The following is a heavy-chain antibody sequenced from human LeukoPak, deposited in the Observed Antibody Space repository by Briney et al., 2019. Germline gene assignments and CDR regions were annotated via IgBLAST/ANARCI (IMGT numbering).Heavy chain of an antibody. J-gene: IGHJ6*02. CDR3: ARLGYGMDV. Sequence: PSETLSLTCTVSGGSISSYYWSWIRQPPGKGLEWIGHIYYSGSTNYNPSLKSRVTISVDTSKNQFSLKLSSVTAADTAVYYCARLGYGMDVWGQGTTVTVSS. CDR1: GGSISSYY. V-gene: IGHV4-59*08. CDR2: IYYSGST.